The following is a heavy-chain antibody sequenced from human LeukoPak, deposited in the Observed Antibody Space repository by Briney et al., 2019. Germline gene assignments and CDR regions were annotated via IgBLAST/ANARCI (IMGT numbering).Heavy chain of an antibody. V-gene: IGHV4-34*01. J-gene: IGHJ6*03. Sequence: PSETLSLTCTVSGASMSNYYWSWIRQPPGKGLEWIGEINHSGSTNYNPSLKSRVTISVDTSKNQFSLKLSSVTAADTAVYYCARAIVVVRYYYYYMDVWGKGTTVTVSS. D-gene: IGHD3-22*01. CDR1: GASMSNYY. CDR2: INHSGST. CDR3: ARAIVVVRYYYYYMDV.